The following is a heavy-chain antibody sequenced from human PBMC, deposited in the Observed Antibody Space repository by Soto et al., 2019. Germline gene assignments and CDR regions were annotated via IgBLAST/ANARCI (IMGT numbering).Heavy chain of an antibody. V-gene: IGHV3-21*01. CDR2: ISSSSSYI. D-gene: IGHD2-15*01. J-gene: IGHJ6*03. CDR1: GFTFSSYS. CDR3: ARAGEDIVVVVAATPYMDV. Sequence: GGSLRLSCAASGFTFSSYSMNWVRQAPGKGLEWVSSISSSSSYIYYADSVKGRFTISRDNAKNSLYLQMSSLRAEDTAVYYCARAGEDIVVVVAATPYMDVWGKGTTVTVSS.